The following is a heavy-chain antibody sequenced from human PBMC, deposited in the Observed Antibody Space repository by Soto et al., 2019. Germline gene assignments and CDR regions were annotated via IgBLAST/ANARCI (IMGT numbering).Heavy chain of an antibody. V-gene: IGHV3-11*01. J-gene: IGHJ4*02. CDR3: ARVEQQLGSSEQTDY. D-gene: IGHD6-13*01. CDR1: GFTFSDYY. Sequence: GGSLRLSCAASGFTFSDYYMSWIRQAPGKGLEWVSYISSSGSTIYYADSVKGRFTISRDNAKNSLYLQMNSLRAEDTAVYYCARVEQQLGSSEQTDYWGQGTLVTVSS. CDR2: ISSSGSTI.